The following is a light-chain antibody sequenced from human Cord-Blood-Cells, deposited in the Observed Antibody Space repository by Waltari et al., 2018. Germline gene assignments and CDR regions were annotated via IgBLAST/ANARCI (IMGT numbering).Light chain of an antibody. CDR3: QTWGTGIQV. V-gene: IGLV4-69*01. CDR2: LNSDGSH. J-gene: IGLJ3*02. Sequence: QLVLTQSPSASASLGASVTLTCTLRSWHSSYAIAWQQQQPEKGPRYLMKLNSDGSHSKGDGIPDRFSGSSSGAERYLTISSLQSEDEADYYCQTWGTGIQVFGGGTKLTVL. CDR1: SWHSSYA.